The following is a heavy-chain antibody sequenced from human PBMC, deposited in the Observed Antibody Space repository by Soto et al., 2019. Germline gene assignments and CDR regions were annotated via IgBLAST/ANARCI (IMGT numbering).Heavy chain of an antibody. Sequence: QVQLVQSGAEVKKPGASVTVSCKASGYTLTNTGISWVRQVPGQGLEWMGWVNTYNGNTHYLQRLQGRVTMTTDTSTSKVYMELRSLTSDDTAIYYCARDSYGDLDYWGQGTLVTVSS. CDR1: GYTLTNTG. D-gene: IGHD4-17*01. J-gene: IGHJ4*02. CDR3: ARDSYGDLDY. CDR2: VNTYNGNT. V-gene: IGHV1-18*01.